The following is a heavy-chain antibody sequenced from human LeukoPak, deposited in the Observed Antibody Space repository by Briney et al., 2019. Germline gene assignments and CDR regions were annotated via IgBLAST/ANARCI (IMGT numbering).Heavy chain of an antibody. V-gene: IGHV3-23*01. D-gene: IGHD3-9*01. J-gene: IGHJ4*02. CDR1: GFTLTNYA. CDR2: ISGRDDST. Sequence: GASLRLSCAASGFTLTNYAMYWVRQAPGKGLEWVSAISGRDDSTYYADPVKGRFTISRDTSKNTLFLQMNRLRAEDTAVYYCAKWGDYDILTGYYDPDYWGQGTLVTVSS. CDR3: AKWGDYDILTGYYDPDY.